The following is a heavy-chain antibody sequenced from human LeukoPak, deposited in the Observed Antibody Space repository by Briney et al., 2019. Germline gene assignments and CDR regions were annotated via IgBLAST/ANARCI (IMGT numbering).Heavy chain of an antibody. CDR3: TRRYNYDSSGYYYVRDAFDI. CDR1: GFTFGDYA. CDR2: IRSKIYGGTP. V-gene: IGHV3-49*04. D-gene: IGHD3-22*01. Sequence: PGGSLRLSCTASGFTFGDYAMTWVRQAPGKGLEWVGFIRSKIYGGTPEYAASVKGRFTISRDDSKGIAYLQMNSLKTEDTAVYYCTRRYNYDSSGYYYVRDAFDIWGQGTMVTVSS. J-gene: IGHJ3*02.